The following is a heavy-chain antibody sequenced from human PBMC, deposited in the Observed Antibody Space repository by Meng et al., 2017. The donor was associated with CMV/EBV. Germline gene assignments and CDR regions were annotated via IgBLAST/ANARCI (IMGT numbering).Heavy chain of an antibody. D-gene: IGHD2-15*01. Sequence: QVQLVPTGYYVEMPVASVTVTCKASGYTFTSYGIRWVRQASAQGLEWMGWISAYNGNTNYAQKLQGRVTMTTDTSTSTAYMELRSLRSDDTAVYYCARDPAWSVITPRRGFDYWGQGTLVTVSS. V-gene: IGHV1-18*01. J-gene: IGHJ4*02. CDR3: ARDPAWSVITPRRGFDY. CDR1: GYTFTSYG. CDR2: ISAYNGNT.